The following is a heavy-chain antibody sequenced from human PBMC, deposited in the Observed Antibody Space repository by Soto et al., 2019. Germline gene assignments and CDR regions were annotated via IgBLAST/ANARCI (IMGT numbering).Heavy chain of an antibody. Sequence: PGESLKISCKASGYSFANYWIGWVCQKPGKGLEWMGVIYPGDSETTYSPSFEGQVIISVDRSRGTAFLEWSSLKASDTAMYYCARPGAPTDTVVYYFWGQGTQVTVSS. V-gene: IGHV5-51*01. CDR2: IYPGDSET. J-gene: IGHJ4*02. CDR1: GYSFANYW. CDR3: ARPGAPTDTVVYYF. D-gene: IGHD5-18*01.